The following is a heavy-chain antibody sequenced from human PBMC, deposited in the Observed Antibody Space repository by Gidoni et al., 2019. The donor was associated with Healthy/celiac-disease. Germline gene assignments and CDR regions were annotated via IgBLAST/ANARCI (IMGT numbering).Heavy chain of an antibody. CDR3: ARGGFLYSSSKHALDAFDI. CDR2: IYYSGST. V-gene: IGHV4-59*01. Sequence: QVQLQESGPGLVKPSETLSLTCTVSGGSISSYYWSWIRQPPGKGLEWIGYIYYSGSTNYNPSLKSRVTISVDTSKNQFSLKLSSVTAADTAVYYCARGGFLYSSSKHALDAFDIWGQGTMVTVSS. J-gene: IGHJ3*02. CDR1: GGSISSYY. D-gene: IGHD6-13*01.